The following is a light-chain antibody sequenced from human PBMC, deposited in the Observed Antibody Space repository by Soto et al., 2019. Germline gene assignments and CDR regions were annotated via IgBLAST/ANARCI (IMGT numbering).Light chain of an antibody. V-gene: IGKV1-17*03. J-gene: IGKJ1*01. CDR3: QQSLTTPPT. CDR2: AAS. CDR1: QDISNY. Sequence: DIQMTQSPSSMSASVGDRVTITFRASQDISNYLAWFQQKPGKGPKRLIYAASSLQSGVPSRFSGSGSGTDFTLTISSLQPEDFATYYCQQSLTTPPTFGQGTKVDIK.